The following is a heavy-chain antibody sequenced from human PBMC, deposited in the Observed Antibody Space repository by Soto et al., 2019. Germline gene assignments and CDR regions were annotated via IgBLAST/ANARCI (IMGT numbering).Heavy chain of an antibody. CDR2: ISGSGGST. J-gene: IGHJ6*02. Sequence: GGSLRLSCAASGFTFSSYAMSWVRQAPGKGLEWVSAISGSGGSTYYADSVKGRFTISRDNSKNTLYLQMNSLRAEDTAVYYCANQYCSSTSCPIYYYCGMDVWGQGTTVTVSS. D-gene: IGHD2-2*01. CDR1: GFTFSSYA. CDR3: ANQYCSSTSCPIYYYCGMDV. V-gene: IGHV3-23*01.